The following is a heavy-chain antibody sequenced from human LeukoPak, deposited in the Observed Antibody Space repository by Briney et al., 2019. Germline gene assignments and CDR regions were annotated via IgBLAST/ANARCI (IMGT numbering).Heavy chain of an antibody. CDR2: IYYSGST. Sequence: SETLSLTCTVSGGSISSSSYYWGWIRQPPGKGLEWIGSIYYSGSTYYNPSLKSRVTISVDTSKNQFSLKLSSVTAADTAVYYCARQKDIVATIAWFDPWGQGTLATVSS. V-gene: IGHV4-39*01. J-gene: IGHJ5*02. D-gene: IGHD5-12*01. CDR1: GGSISSSSYY. CDR3: ARQKDIVATIAWFDP.